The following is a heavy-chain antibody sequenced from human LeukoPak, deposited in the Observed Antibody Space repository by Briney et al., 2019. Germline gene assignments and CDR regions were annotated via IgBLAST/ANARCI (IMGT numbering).Heavy chain of an antibody. CDR2: ISSSSSYI. V-gene: IGHV3-21*01. CDR3: ARGEEKATITALDS. J-gene: IGHJ4*02. CDR1: GFTFSNYD. Sequence: GGSLGLSCAASGFTFSNYDMHWVRQAPGKGLEWVSAISSSSSYIYYADSIKGRFTISRDNAENSLYLQMNSLRAVDTAVYFCARGEEKATITALDSWDQGTLVTVSS. D-gene: IGHD5-24*01.